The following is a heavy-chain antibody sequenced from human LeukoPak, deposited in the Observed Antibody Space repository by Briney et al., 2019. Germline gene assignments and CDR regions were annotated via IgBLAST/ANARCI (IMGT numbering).Heavy chain of an antibody. Sequence: RSSVEVSCKASGGTFSSYAISWVRQAPGQGLEWMGGIIPIFGTANYAQKFQGRVTITADESTSTAYMELSSLRSEDTAVYYCARATTPSLVGGPYYDFWSGYYSNWFDPWGQGTLVTVSS. J-gene: IGHJ5*02. V-gene: IGHV1-69*01. CDR2: IIPIFGTA. CDR3: ARATTPSLVGGPYYDFWSGYYSNWFDP. D-gene: IGHD3-3*01. CDR1: GGTFSSYA.